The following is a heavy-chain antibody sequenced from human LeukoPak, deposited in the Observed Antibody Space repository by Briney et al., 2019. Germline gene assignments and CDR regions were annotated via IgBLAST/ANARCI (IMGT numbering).Heavy chain of an antibody. CDR3: ARGEWDLLFDY. CDR1: GGSISGYY. V-gene: IGHV4-59*01. J-gene: IGHJ4*02. D-gene: IGHD1-26*01. Sequence: PSETLSLTCTVSGGSISGYYWSWIPQPPGKGLEWIGYIFYSGSTNYNPSLKSRVTISVDTSKNQFSLKLSSVTAADTAVYYCARGEWDLLFDYWGQGTLVSVSS. CDR2: IFYSGST.